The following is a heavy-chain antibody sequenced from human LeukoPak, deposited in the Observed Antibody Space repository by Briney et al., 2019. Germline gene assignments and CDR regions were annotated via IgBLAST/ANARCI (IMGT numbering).Heavy chain of an antibody. J-gene: IGHJ4*02. V-gene: IGHV4-59*01. Sequence: SSETLPLTCTVSGGSLSSYFWSWIRQPPGKGLEWIAYIYYSGSTNYNPSLKSRVTISVDTSKNQFSLKLSSVTAADTAVYYCARQPSSWFTSFDSWGQGTLVTVSS. CDR2: IYYSGST. CDR1: GGSLSSYF. D-gene: IGHD6-13*01. CDR3: ARQPSSWFTSFDS.